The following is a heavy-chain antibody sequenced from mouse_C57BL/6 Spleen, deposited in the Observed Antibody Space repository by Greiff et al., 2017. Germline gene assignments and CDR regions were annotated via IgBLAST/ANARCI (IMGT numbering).Heavy chain of an antibody. Sequence: VQLQQSVAELVRPGASVKLSCTASGFNIKNTYMHWVKQRPEQGLEWIGRIDPANGNTKYAPKFQGKATITADTSSHTAYLQLSSLTSEDTALYYCAMGVGPDYYAMDYWGQGTSVTVSS. D-gene: IGHD4-1*01. CDR3: AMGVGPDYYAMDY. CDR1: GFNIKNTY. CDR2: IDPANGNT. J-gene: IGHJ4*01. V-gene: IGHV14-3*01.